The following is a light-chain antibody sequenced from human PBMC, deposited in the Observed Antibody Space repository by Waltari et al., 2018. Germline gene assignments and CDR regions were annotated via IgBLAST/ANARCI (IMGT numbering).Light chain of an antibody. V-gene: IGLV1-40*01. CDR2: DKN. Sequence: QSVLTQPPSVSGAPGQRVTISCTGSSSNIGAGYDVHWYQQLPGTAPKLLIYDKNNRPSGVPDRFSGSKSGTSASLAITGLQAEVEADYYCQSYDSSLSGSVFGGGTKLTVL. CDR1: SSNIGAGYD. J-gene: IGLJ2*01. CDR3: QSYDSSLSGSV.